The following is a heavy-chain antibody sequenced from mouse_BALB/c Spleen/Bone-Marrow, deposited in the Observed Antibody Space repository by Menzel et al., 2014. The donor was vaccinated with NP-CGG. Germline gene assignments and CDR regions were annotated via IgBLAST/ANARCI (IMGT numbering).Heavy chain of an antibody. CDR1: GSTFTSYW. Sequence: VQLQQSGTVLARPGASVKMSCKASGSTFTSYWMHWVKQRPGQGLEWIGATYPGNNDSRYNQKFNDKAKLTAVTSTNTAYMELSSLTYEDSAVYYCAGYGNYFFVYWGQGTTLTVSS. J-gene: IGHJ2*01. CDR3: AGYGNYFFVY. V-gene: IGHV1-5*01. CDR2: TYPGNNDS. D-gene: IGHD2-1*01.